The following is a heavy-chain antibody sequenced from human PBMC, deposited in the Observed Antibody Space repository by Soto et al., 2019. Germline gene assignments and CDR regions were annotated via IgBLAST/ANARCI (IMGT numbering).Heavy chain of an antibody. D-gene: IGHD6-13*01. V-gene: IGHV1-8*01. CDR1: GYTFTSYD. J-gene: IGHJ6*02. CDR3: AKNGGIAAAVVLADV. Sequence: ASVKVSCKASGYTFTSYDINWVRQATGQGLEWMGWMNPNSGSTYYADSVKGRFTISRDNSKNTLYLQMNSLRAEDTAVYYCAKNGGIAAAVVLADVWGQGTTVTVSS. CDR2: MNPNSGST.